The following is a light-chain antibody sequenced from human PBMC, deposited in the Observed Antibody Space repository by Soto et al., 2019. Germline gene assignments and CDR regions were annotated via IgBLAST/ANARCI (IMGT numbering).Light chain of an antibody. CDR3: QQCNNRPRT. CDR1: QSVSSK. CDR2: VAS. J-gene: IGKJ1*01. Sequence: EIVMTQSPATLSVSPGERATLSCRASQSVSSKLAWYQQKPGQAPRLLIYVASTRAAGIPPRFSGCGSGTVFTLTISSLQAEDFAVYCCQQCNNRPRTFGQGTKVGIK. V-gene: IGKV3-15*01.